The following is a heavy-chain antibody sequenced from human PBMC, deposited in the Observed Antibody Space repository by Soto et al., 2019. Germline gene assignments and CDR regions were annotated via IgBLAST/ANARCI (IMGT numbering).Heavy chain of an antibody. Sequence: QVQLVQSGAEVKKPGASVKVSCKASGYTFTSYGISWVRQAPGQGLEWMAWISGNNVNTNYAQRLQGRVTLTTDTSTSTAYMELTSLRSDATAVYYCARDMGGYYFEPNDYWGQGTLVTVSS. V-gene: IGHV1-18*01. CDR1: GYTFTSYG. D-gene: IGHD3-22*01. CDR3: ARDMGGYYFEPNDY. CDR2: ISGNNVNT. J-gene: IGHJ4*02.